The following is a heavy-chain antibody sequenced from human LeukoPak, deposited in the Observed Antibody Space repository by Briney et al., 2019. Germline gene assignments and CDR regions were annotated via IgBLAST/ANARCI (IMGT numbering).Heavy chain of an antibody. D-gene: IGHD3-10*01. CDR2: INHSGST. CDR1: GGSFSGYY. CDR3: ARHAPSITMVRGVRGFDY. V-gene: IGHV4-34*01. Sequence: SETLSLTCAVYGGSFSGYYWSWIRQPPGKGLEWIGEINHSGSTNYNPSLKSRVTISVDTSKNQFSLKLSSVTAADTAVYYCARHAPSITMVRGVRGFDYWGQGTLVTVSS. J-gene: IGHJ4*02.